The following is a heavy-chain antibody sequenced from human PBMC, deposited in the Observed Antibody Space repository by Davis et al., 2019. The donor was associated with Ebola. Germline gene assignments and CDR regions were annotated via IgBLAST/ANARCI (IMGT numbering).Heavy chain of an antibody. Sequence: SVKVSCKASGGTSSSYAISWVRQAPGQGLEWMGGIIPIFGTANYAQKFQGRVTITADESTSTAYMELSSLRSEDTAVYYCAKSGRRYCSSTSCYRDIYYYYYYMDVWGKGTTVTVSS. J-gene: IGHJ6*03. V-gene: IGHV1-69*13. CDR2: IIPIFGTA. CDR1: GGTSSSYA. CDR3: AKSGRRYCSSTSCYRDIYYYYYYMDV. D-gene: IGHD2-2*01.